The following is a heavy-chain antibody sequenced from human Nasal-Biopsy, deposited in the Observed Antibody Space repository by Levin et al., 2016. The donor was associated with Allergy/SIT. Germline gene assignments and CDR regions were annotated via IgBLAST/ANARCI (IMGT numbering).Heavy chain of an antibody. D-gene: IGHD3-10*01. CDR1: SGSISSDGYY. CDR2: IYYTGESS. V-gene: IGHV4-31*03. CDR3: ARDEGSGSGNLGWFDP. J-gene: IGHJ5*02. Sequence: SETLSLTCTVSSGSISSDGYYWSWIRQLPGKGLEWIGKIYYTGESSDYNPSLRSRVSISVDTSKNQFSLKVASVTAADTAVYYCARDEGSGSGNLGWFDPWGQGTLVTVSS.